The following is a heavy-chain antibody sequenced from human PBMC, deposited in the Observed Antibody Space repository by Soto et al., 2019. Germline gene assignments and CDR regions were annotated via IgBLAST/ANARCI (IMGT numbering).Heavy chain of an antibody. CDR1: GGSFSGYY. V-gene: IGHV4-34*01. D-gene: IGHD2-2*01. Sequence: QVQLQQWGAGLLKPSETLSLTCAVYGGSFSGYYWSWIRQPPGKGLEWIGEINHSGSTNYNPSLKSRATISVHTSKNQCSLKLSSVTAADTAVYYCARAGPGCSSTSCYASDYWGQGTLVTVSS. CDR2: INHSGST. CDR3: ARAGPGCSSTSCYASDY. J-gene: IGHJ4*02.